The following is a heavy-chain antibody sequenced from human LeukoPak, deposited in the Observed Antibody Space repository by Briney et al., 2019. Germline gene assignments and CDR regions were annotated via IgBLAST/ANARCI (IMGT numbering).Heavy chain of an antibody. CDR3: AKGGSYRVQPYFDY. CDR2: IRGSGENT. Sequence: GGSLRLSCAASGFTFTSCTMSWVRQAPGKGLEWVSDIRGSGENTYCADSVKGRFTISRDNSKNTLYLQMSSLRAEDTAVYYCAKGGSYRVQPYFDYWGQGALVAVSS. D-gene: IGHD1-1*01. CDR1: GFTFTSCT. V-gene: IGHV3-23*01. J-gene: IGHJ4*02.